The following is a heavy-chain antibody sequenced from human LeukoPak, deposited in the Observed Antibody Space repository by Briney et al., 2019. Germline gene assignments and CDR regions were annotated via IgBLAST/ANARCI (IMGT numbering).Heavy chain of an antibody. CDR1: GFTFSSYA. J-gene: IGHJ4*02. D-gene: IGHD3-22*01. CDR2: ISGSGGST. Sequence: GGSLRLSCAASGFTFSSYAMSWVRQAPGKGLEWVSAISGSGGSTYYADSVKGRFTISRDNSKNTLYLQMNSLRAEDTAVYYCAKKYSSGYYYYFDYWGQGTLVTVSP. CDR3: AKKYSSGYYYYFDY. V-gene: IGHV3-23*01.